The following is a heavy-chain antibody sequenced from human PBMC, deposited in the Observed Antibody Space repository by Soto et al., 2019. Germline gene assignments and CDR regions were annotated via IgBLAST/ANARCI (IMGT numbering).Heavy chain of an antibody. CDR1: GDSFSTYV. D-gene: IGHD3-3*01. J-gene: IGHJ5*02. CDR2: IIPIFGIP. V-gene: IGHV1-69*17. CDR3: ARGRIDTNVIFKWFDP. Sequence: QVQLVQSGAEVRRPGSSVKVSCTASGDSFSTYVISWVRQAPGQGLEWMGGIIPIFGIPNYSQRFQGRLTISADKSSSTAYMELSSLRSEDTAVYYCARGRIDTNVIFKWFDPWGQGTLVTVSS.